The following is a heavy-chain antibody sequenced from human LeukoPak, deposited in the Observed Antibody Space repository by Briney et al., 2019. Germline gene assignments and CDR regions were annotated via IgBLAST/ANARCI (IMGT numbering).Heavy chain of an antibody. CDR1: GYTFTDYY. J-gene: IGHJ6*02. D-gene: IGHD2-2*01. CDR3: ARLNSTSSHYYGMDV. Sequence: GASVKVFCKASGYTFTDYYMHWVRQAPGQGLGWMGWINPNSGSTDSAQKFQGRVTMTRDTSISTAYMELSRLTSDDTAVYSCARLNSTSSHYYGMDVWGLGTTVTVSS. V-gene: IGHV1-2*02. CDR2: INPNSGST.